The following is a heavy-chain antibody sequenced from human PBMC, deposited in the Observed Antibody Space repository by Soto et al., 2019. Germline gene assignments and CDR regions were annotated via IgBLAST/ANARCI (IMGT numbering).Heavy chain of an antibody. V-gene: IGHV4-39*01. CDR3: ASGLGWFDP. CDR1: GDSVSSSSYY. Sequence: SETLSLTCTVSGDSVSSSSYYWGWIRQPPGKGLEWIGSLYYSGSTYYNPSLKSRVTISVDTSKNQSSLKLNSVTAADTAVYYCASGLGWFDPWGQGTLVNVS. J-gene: IGHJ5*02. CDR2: LYYSGST.